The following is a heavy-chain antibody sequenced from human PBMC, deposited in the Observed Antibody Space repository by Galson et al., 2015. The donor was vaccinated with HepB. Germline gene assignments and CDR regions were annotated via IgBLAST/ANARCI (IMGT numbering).Heavy chain of an antibody. Sequence: SLRLSCAASGFTFSSYSMNWVRQAPGKGLEWVSAISSKSGYIYYADSLKGRFTISRDNAKNSVYLQMNRLRAEDSAVYYCARGAYCGGDCYEVDTFDIWGQGTLVTVSS. D-gene: IGHD2-21*02. CDR3: ARGAYCGGDCYEVDTFDI. V-gene: IGHV3-21*01. J-gene: IGHJ3*02. CDR2: ISSKSGYI. CDR1: GFTFSSYS.